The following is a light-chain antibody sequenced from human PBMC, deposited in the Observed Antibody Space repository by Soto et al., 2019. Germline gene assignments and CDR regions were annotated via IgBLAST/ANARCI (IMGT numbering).Light chain of an antibody. J-gene: IGLJ3*02. V-gene: IGLV1-47*01. CDR3: AAWDDSLSAWV. Sequence: QSVLTQPPSASGTPGQRVTISCSGGSYNVGKNLVYWYQQRPGTAPKLIIFKNNQRPSGVPDRLSGSNSGSSASLAISGLRSEDEADYFCAAWDDSLSAWVFGGGTKLTVL. CDR2: KNN. CDR1: SYNVGKNL.